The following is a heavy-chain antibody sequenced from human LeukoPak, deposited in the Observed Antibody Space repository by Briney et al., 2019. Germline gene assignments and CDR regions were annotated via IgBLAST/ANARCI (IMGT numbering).Heavy chain of an antibody. J-gene: IGHJ4*02. CDR3: ARDRLWIEPLDY. V-gene: IGHV4-34*01. D-gene: IGHD5-18*01. Sequence: SETLSLTCAVYGGSFSDYSWSWIRQPPGKGLEWIGQINHSGSTNYNPSLKSRITISVDTSKNQFSLRLRSVTAADTATYYCARDRLWIEPLDYWGQGTLVIVSS. CDR1: GGSFSDYS. CDR2: INHSGST.